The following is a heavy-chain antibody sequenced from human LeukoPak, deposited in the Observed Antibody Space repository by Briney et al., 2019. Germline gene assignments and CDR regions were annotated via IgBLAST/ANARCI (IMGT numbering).Heavy chain of an antibody. V-gene: IGHV4-39*01. CDR2: IYYSGST. CDR1: GGSISSSSYY. CDR3: ARHPLKAYVSDWFDP. Sequence: PSETLSLTCTVSGGSISSSSYYWGWICQPPGKGLECIGSIYYSGSTYYNPSLKSRVTISVDTSKNQFSLKLSSVTAADTAVYYCARHPLKAYVSDWFDPWGQGTLVTVSS. J-gene: IGHJ5*02. D-gene: IGHD3-10*02.